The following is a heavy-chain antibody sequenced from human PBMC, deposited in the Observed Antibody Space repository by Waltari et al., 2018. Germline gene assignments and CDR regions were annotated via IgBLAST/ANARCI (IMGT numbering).Heavy chain of an antibody. Sequence: QVQLQQWGAGLLKPSETLSLTCAVYGGSFSGYYWSWIRQPPGKGLEWIGEINHRGRTNSSPALRSRVTISVDTSKNQFSLKLSSVTAADTAVYYCARGNSSSWFPPSFDYWGQGTLVTVSS. CDR2: INHRGRT. V-gene: IGHV4-34*01. CDR3: ARGNSSSWFPPSFDY. J-gene: IGHJ4*02. D-gene: IGHD6-13*01. CDR1: GGSFSGYY.